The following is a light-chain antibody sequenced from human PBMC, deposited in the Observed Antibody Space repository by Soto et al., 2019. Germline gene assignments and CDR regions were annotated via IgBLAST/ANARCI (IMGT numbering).Light chain of an antibody. CDR1: QSISSW. J-gene: IGKJ2*01. Sequence: DIQMTQSPSTLSASVGDRVTITCRASQSISSWLAWYQQKPGKAPKLLIYKGSSLESGVPSRFSGSGSGTKFPLTISSLQPDDFATYYCQQYNSYSYTFGQGTKLEIK. V-gene: IGKV1-5*03. CDR2: KGS. CDR3: QQYNSYSYT.